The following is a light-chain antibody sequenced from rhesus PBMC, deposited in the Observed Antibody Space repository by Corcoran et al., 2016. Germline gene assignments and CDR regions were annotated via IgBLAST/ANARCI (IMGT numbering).Light chain of an antibody. Sequence: QAALTQPPSVSKSLGQSVTISCPGTSSGIASYSDVSWYQQHPGKAPRLLIYSVSNRPSGVSDRFSGFKSGSTASLTLSGLQAEDEAIYYCCSYRSGSTDVFGSGTKLTVL. V-gene: IGLV2-26*02. CDR3: CSYRSGSTDV. CDR1: SSGIASYSD. CDR2: SVS. J-gene: IGLJ6*01.